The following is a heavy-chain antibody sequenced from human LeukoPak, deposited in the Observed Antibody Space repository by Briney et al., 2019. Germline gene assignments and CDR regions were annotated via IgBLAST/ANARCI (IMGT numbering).Heavy chain of an antibody. CDR1: GFTFNNYA. Sequence: GGSLRLSCVASGFTFNNYAMSWVRHVPGKRLEWVSTFSGPLETTYYAPSIEGRFIISRDNSRNTVSLQMNSLKTEDTAVYYCVTDLVIKGYFDYWGQGALVTVSS. V-gene: IGHV3-23*01. J-gene: IGHJ4*02. CDR3: VTDLVIKGYFDY. D-gene: IGHD2-21*01. CDR2: FSGPLETT.